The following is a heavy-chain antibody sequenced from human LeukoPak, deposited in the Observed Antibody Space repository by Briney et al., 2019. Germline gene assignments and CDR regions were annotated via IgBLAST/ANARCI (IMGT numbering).Heavy chain of an antibody. CDR3: ARDSSTVTTRHFDY. J-gene: IGHJ4*02. V-gene: IGHV4-59*01. Sequence: SETLSLTCTVSGGSINNYYWAWLRQPPGKGLECIGYVYYTGSTYYNPSLKSRVTISVDSSKNQFSLKLNSVTAADTAVYYCARDSSTVTTRHFDYWGQGTLVTVSS. D-gene: IGHD4-17*01. CDR2: VYYTGST. CDR1: GGSINNYY.